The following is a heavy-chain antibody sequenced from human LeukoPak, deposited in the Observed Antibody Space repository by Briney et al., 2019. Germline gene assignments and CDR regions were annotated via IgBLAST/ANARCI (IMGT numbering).Heavy chain of an antibody. CDR1: GGSISSGGYY. D-gene: IGHD5-24*01. CDR2: IYYSGST. CDR3: AREKGDGYNDY. J-gene: IGHJ4*02. V-gene: IGHV4-31*03. Sequence: SETLSLTCTVSGGSISSGGYYWSWIRQHPGKGLEWIGYIYYSGSTYYNPSLKSRVTISVDTSKNQFSLKLSSVTAADTAVYYYAREKGDGYNDYWGQGTLVTVSS.